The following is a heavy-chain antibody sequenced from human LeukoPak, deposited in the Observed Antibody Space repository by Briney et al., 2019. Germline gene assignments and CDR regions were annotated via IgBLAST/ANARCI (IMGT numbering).Heavy chain of an antibody. CDR1: GGSISSYY. CDR2: INHSGST. J-gene: IGHJ4*02. V-gene: IGHV4-34*01. D-gene: IGHD5-18*01. Sequence: SETLSLTCTVSGGSISSYYWSWIRQPPGKGLEWIGEINHSGSTNYNPSLKSRVTISVDTSKNQFSLKLSSVTAADTAVYYCARGRKGRGYSYGTDYWGQGTLVTVSS. CDR3: ARGRKGRGYSYGTDY.